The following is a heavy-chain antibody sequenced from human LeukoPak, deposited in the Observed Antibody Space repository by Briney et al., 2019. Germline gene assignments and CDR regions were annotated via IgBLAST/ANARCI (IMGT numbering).Heavy chain of an antibody. J-gene: IGHJ4*02. CDR2: IKQDGSEK. Sequence: GGSLRLSCAASGFTFSTYWMTWVRQAPGKGLEWVANIKQDGSEKYYVDSLKGRFTISRDNAKNSLFLQMNSLRAEDTAVYYCARDLPTGYYISSGYYEYLLDYWGQGTLVTVSS. CDR1: GFTFSTYW. V-gene: IGHV3-7*04. D-gene: IGHD3-22*01. CDR3: ARDLPTGYYISSGYYEYLLDY.